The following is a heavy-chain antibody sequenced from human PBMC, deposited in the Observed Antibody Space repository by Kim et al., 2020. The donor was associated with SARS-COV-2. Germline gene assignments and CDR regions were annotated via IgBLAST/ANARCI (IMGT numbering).Heavy chain of an antibody. D-gene: IGHD2-2*01. CDR2: LSDSGSDT. CDR1: GFTFSTYA. CDR3: AKKYCSSANCHRSFDI. Sequence: GGSLRLSCAASGFTFSTYAMSWVRQAPGKGLEWVSALSDSGSDTYYADSVKGRFTISRDNSRNTLYLQMNNLRAEDTAEYYCAKKYCSSANCHRSFDIWGQGTMVTVSS. V-gene: IGHV3-23*01. J-gene: IGHJ3*02.